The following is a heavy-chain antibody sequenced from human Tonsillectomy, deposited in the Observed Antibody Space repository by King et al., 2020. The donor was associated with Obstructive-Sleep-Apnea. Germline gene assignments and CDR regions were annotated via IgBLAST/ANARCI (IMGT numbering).Heavy chain of an antibody. J-gene: IGHJ6*02. D-gene: IGHD1-26*01. CDR3: ARGRPGADYYYYGMDV. V-gene: IGHV1-18*04. Sequence: QLVQSGAEVRRPGASVKVSCKASGYTFTSYGITWVRQAPGQGLEWMGWISAYNGNTNYAQKFQGTVTMTTDTSTTTAYMELRSLRSDDTAIYYCARGRPGADYYYYGMDVWGQGTTVTVSS. CDR2: ISAYNGNT. CDR1: GYTFTSYG.